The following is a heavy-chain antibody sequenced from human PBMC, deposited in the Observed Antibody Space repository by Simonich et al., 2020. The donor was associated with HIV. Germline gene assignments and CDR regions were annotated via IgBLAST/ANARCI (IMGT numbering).Heavy chain of an antibody. J-gene: IGHJ6*03. V-gene: IGHV3-9*03. CDR3: AKGGGTYLSAYYFYMDV. D-gene: IGHD1-26*01. CDR2: IRWNSKNI. CDR1: GFTFEDYA. Sequence: EVQLVESGGGLVQPGRSLSLSCAASGFTFEDYAMHWVRQAPGQGLEWVSGIRWNSKNIGYADAVKGRFSISRDNAKNSLYLEMNSLRAEDIALYYCAKGGGTYLSAYYFYMDVWGKGTTVTVSS.